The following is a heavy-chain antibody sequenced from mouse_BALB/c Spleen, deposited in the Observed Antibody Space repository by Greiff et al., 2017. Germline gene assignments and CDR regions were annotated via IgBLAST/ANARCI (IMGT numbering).Heavy chain of an antibody. CDR1: GFTFSSYG. J-gene: IGHJ1*01. CDR3: ARRSLLQNWYFDV. D-gene: IGHD1-2*01. CDR2: ISSGGSYT. V-gene: IGHV5-6*02. Sequence: GKLMESGGDLVKPGGSLKLSCAASGFTFSSYGMSWVRQTPDKRLEWVATISSGGSYTYYPDSVKGRFTISRDNAKNTLYLQMSSLKSEDTAMYYCARRSLLQNWYFDVWGAGTTVTVSS.